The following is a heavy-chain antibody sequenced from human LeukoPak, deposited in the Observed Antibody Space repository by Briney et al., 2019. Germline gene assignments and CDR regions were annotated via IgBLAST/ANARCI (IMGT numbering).Heavy chain of an antibody. CDR3: AREDGVSDAFDI. V-gene: IGHV4-30-2*01. J-gene: IGHJ3*02. D-gene: IGHD4-17*01. CDR2: IYHSGST. Sequence: SETLSLTCAVSGGSISSGGYSWSWIRQPPGKGLEWIGYIYHSGSTYYNPSLKSRVTISVDRSRNQFSLKLSSVTAADTAVYYCAREDGVSDAFDIWGQGTMVTVSS. CDR1: GGSISSGGYS.